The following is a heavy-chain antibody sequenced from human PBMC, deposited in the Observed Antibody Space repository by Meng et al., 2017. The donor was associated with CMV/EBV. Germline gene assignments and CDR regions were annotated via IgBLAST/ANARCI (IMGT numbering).Heavy chain of an antibody. CDR1: GFIFSSYA. CDR2: IRYDGSNK. D-gene: IGHD6-13*01. CDR3: AKDKGQAAPNWFDP. Sequence: GGSLRLSCAASGFIFSSYAVSWVRQAPGKGLEWVAFIRYDGSNKYYADSVKGRFTISRDNSKNTLYLQMNRLRAEDTAVYYCAKDKGQAAPNWFDPWGQGTLVTVSS. V-gene: IGHV3-30*02. J-gene: IGHJ5*02.